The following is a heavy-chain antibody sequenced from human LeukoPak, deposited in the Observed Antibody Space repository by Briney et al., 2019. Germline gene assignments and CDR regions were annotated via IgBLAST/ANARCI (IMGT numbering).Heavy chain of an antibody. CDR1: GYTFTCYY. J-gene: IGHJ4*02. V-gene: IGHV1-2*02. CDR2: INPNSGGT. CDR3: ARDGSSSSWYARGFDY. D-gene: IGHD6-13*01. Sequence: GASVKVSCKASGYTFTCYYMHWVRRAPGQGLEWMGWINPNSGGTNYAQKFQGRVTMTRDTSISTAYMELSRLRSDDTAVYYCARDGSSSSWYARGFDYWGQGTLVTVSS.